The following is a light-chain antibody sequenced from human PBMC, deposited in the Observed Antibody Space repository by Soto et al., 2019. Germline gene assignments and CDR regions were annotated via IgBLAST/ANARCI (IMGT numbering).Light chain of an antibody. CDR1: QSISSY. CDR3: QKRYRTPYT. CDR2: AAS. Sequence: DSQMTQSPCSLSAPVGDRVTTTCRVRQSISSYLNWYQQKPGKAPKLLIYAASSLKSGVPPRFSGSGSGTDFTLTISSLHPEDVATYYFQKRYRTPYTLVQGTKLEIK. J-gene: IGKJ2*01. V-gene: IGKV1-39*01.